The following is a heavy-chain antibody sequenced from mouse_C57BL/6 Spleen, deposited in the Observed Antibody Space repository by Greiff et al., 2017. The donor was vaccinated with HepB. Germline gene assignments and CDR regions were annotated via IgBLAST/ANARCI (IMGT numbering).Heavy chain of an antibody. Sequence: VKLQQSGAELARPGASVKLSCKASGYTFTSYGISWVKQRTGQGLEWIGEIYPRSGNTYYNEKFKGKATLTADKSSSTAYMELRSLTSEDSAVYFCARGVYYYGSSYERYAMDYWGQGTSVTVSS. V-gene: IGHV1-81*01. CDR1: GYTFTSYG. CDR2: IYPRSGNT. J-gene: IGHJ4*01. CDR3: ARGVYYYGSSYERYAMDY. D-gene: IGHD1-1*01.